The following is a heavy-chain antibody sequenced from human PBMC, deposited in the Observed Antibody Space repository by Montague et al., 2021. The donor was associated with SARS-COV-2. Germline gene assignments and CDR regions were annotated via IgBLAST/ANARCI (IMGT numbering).Heavy chain of an antibody. CDR1: GGSISDNNW. CDR2: ISLGGHT. CDR3: ARDIWEPEVRSRGWFDP. Sequence: SETLSLTCGVSGGSISDNNWWSCVRQSPETGLEWIGEISLGGHTDYNPSLKSRVTISLDKSKNQFSLKLTSVTAADTAVYYCARDIWEPEVRSRGWFDPWGQGILVTVSS. D-gene: IGHD1-26*01. V-gene: IGHV4-4*02. J-gene: IGHJ5*02.